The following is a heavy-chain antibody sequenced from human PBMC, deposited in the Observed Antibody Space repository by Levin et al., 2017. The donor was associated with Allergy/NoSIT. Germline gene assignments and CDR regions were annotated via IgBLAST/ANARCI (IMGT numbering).Heavy chain of an antibody. Sequence: GGSLRLSCAASGFTFSGSAMHWVRQASGKGLEWVGRIRSKANSYATAYAASVKGRFTISRDDSKNTAYLQMNSLKTEDTAVYYCTSGDYGDYDYYYYMDVWAKGTTVTVSS. D-gene: IGHD4-17*01. CDR2: IRSKANSYAT. V-gene: IGHV3-73*01. CDR1: GFTFSGSA. J-gene: IGHJ6*03. CDR3: TSGDYGDYDYYYYMDV.